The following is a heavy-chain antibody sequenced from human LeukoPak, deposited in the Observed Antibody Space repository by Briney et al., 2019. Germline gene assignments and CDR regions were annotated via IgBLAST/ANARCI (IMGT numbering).Heavy chain of an antibody. Sequence: PSETLSLTCTVSGGSISSYYWSWIRQPPGKGLEWIGYIYYSGSTNYNPSLKSRVTISVDTSKNQFSLKLTSVTAADTAMYYCARGELATWFDLWGQGTLVTVSS. D-gene: IGHD1-1*01. V-gene: IGHV4-59*01. CDR3: ARGELATWFDL. J-gene: IGHJ5*02. CDR2: IYYSGST. CDR1: GGSISSYY.